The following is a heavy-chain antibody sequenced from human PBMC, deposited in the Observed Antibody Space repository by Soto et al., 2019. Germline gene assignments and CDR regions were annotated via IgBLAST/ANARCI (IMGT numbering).Heavy chain of an antibody. CDR2: ISAYNGNT. J-gene: IGHJ5*02. V-gene: IGHV1-18*01. CDR3: ARASPHYDSSGYYSEWFDP. D-gene: IGHD3-22*01. CDR1: GYTFTSYG. Sequence: ASVKVSCKASGYTFTSYGISWVRQAPGQGLEWMGWISAYNGNTNYAQKLQGRVTMTTDTSTSTAYMELRSLRSDDTAVYYCARASPHYDSSGYYSEWFDPWGQGTLVTVSS.